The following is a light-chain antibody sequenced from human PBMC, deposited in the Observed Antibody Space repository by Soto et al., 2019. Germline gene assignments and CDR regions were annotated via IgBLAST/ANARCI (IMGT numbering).Light chain of an antibody. Sequence: QSVLTQPASVSGSPGQSITIFCTVTSSDIGTYDHFAWYQQFTGKSPKLMIYSGSNLRSGVSTRFSGTKSGNTASLTISGLQTEDEADYYCISYTVSRSYVFGTGTKVT. J-gene: IGLJ1*01. CDR3: ISYTVSRSYV. CDR2: SGS. V-gene: IGLV2-14*02. CDR1: SSDIGTYDH.